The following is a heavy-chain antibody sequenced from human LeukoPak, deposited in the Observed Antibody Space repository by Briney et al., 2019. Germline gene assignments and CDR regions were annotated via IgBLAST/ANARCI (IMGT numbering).Heavy chain of an antibody. CDR3: ARSFSSGWYTDY. CDR2: ISAYNGNT. J-gene: IGHJ4*02. D-gene: IGHD6-19*01. CDR1: GYTFTSYG. Sequence: ASVKVSCKASGYTFTSYGISWVRQAPGQGLEQMGWISAYNGNTNYAQKLQGRVTITTDTSTSTAYMELRSLRSDDTAVYYCARSFSSGWYTDYWGQGTLVTVSS. V-gene: IGHV1-18*01.